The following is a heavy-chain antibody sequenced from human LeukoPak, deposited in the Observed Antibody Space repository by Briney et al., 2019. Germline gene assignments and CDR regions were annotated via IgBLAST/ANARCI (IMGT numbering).Heavy chain of an antibody. D-gene: IGHD3-22*01. V-gene: IGHV1-2*06. J-gene: IGHJ6*02. CDR3: ARDLSFSYYYDSSGYYIYYYYYGMDV. Sequence: ASVKVSCKASGGTFSSYAISWVRQAPGQGLEWMGRINPNSGGTNYAQKFQGRVTMTRDTSISTAYMELSRLRSDDTAVYYCARDLSFSYYYDSSGYYIYYYYYGMDVWGQGTTVTVSS. CDR1: GGTFSSYA. CDR2: INPNSGGT.